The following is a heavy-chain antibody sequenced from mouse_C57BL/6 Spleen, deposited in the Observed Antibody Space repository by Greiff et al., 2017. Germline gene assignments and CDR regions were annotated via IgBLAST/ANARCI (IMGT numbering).Heavy chain of an antibody. D-gene: IGHD2-1*01. V-gene: IGHV1-69*01. CDR1: GYTFTSYW. CDR3: ARRGGYYGNYGAWFAY. Sequence: QVQLKQPGAELVMPGASVKLSCKASGYTFTSYWMHWVKQRPGQGLEWIGEIDPSDIYTTYNQKFKGKSTLTVDKSSSPAYMQLSSVTAEDSAVDYCARRGGYYGNYGAWFAYWGQGTLVTVSA. J-gene: IGHJ3*01. CDR2: IDPSDIYT.